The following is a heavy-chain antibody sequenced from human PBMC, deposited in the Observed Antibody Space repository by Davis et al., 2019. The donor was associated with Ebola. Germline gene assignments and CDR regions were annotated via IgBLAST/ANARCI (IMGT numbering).Heavy chain of an antibody. D-gene: IGHD1-26*01. CDR1: GGSISSYY. V-gene: IGHV4-39*07. CDR3: ARVVGATTFDY. CDR2: IYYSGST. J-gene: IGHJ4*02. Sequence: GSLRLSCTVSGGSISSYYWSWIRQPPGKGLEWIGSIYYSGSTYYNPSLKSRVTISVDTSKTQFSLKVSSVTAADTAVYYCARVVGATTFDYWGQGTLVTVSS.